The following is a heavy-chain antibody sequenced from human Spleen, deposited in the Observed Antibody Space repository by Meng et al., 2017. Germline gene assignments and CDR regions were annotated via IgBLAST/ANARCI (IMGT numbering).Heavy chain of an antibody. CDR3: TDFDY. CDR1: GFIFSSSG. J-gene: IGHJ4*02. V-gene: IGHV3-30*03. CDR2: ISYDGSDK. Sequence: QVQLVESGGGVVQPGMSLRLSCAASGFIFSSSGMHWVLQAPGKGLEWVAVISYDGSDKYYANSVKGRFTISRDNSKNTLYLQTNSLRAEDTAVYYCTDFDYWGQGTLVTVSS.